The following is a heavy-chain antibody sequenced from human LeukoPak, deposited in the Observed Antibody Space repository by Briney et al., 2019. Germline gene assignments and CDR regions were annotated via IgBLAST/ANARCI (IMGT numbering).Heavy chain of an antibody. Sequence: SQTLSLTCTVSGGSISSGGYYWSWIRQHPGKGLEWIGNIYYSGSTYYNPSLKSRVTISVDTSKNQFSLKLSSVTAADTAVYYCARGDTVHAFDIWGLGTMVTVSS. CDR2: IYYSGST. D-gene: IGHD3-16*01. CDR3: ARGDTVHAFDI. J-gene: IGHJ3*02. CDR1: GGSISSGGYY. V-gene: IGHV4-31*03.